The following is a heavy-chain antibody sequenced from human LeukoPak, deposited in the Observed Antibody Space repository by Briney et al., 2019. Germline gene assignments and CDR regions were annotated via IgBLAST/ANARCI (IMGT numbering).Heavy chain of an antibody. Sequence: SVKVSCKASGGTFSSYAISRVRQAPGQGLEWMGRIIPILGIANYAQKFQGRVTITADKSTSTAYMELSSLRSEDTAVYYCARDSGGYSGYDHTIDYWGQGTLVTVSS. D-gene: IGHD5-12*01. CDR3: ARDSGGYSGYDHTIDY. V-gene: IGHV1-69*04. CDR2: IIPILGIA. J-gene: IGHJ4*02. CDR1: GGTFSSYA.